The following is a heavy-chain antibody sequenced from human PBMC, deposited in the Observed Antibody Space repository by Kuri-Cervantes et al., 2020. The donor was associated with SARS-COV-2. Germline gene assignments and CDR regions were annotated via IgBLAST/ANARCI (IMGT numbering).Heavy chain of an antibody. V-gene: IGHV3-11*05. J-gene: IGHJ3*02. D-gene: IGHD2-2*01. CDR1: GFTFSDYY. CDR3: ARGRLGYISSTRCYLDAFDI. CDR2: ISSSSSYT. Sequence: SLKISCAASGFTFSDYYMSWIRQAPGKGLERVSYISSSSSYTNYADSVKGRFTIYRDNAKNSLYLQMNSLRAEDTAVYYCARGRLGYISSTRCYLDAFDIWGQGTMVTVSS.